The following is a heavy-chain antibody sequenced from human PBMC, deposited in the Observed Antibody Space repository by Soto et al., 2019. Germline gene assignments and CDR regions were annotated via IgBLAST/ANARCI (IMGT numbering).Heavy chain of an antibody. J-gene: IGHJ4*02. CDR3: ARRRGTYRPYFDY. V-gene: IGHV4-59*08. D-gene: IGHD3-16*02. Sequence: QVQLQESGPGLVKPSETLSLTCTVSGGSISSYYWSWIRQPPGKGLEWIGCIYYSGYTNYNPSLKSRVTISVDTSKNQFSLKLSSATAADTAVYYCARRRGTYRPYFDYWGQGTLVTVSS. CDR2: IYYSGYT. CDR1: GGSISSYY.